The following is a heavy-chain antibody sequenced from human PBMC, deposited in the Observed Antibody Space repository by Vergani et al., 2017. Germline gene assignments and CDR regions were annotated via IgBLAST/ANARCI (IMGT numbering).Heavy chain of an antibody. J-gene: IGHJ5*02. CDR2: IYYSGST. V-gene: IGHV4-59*01. CDR1: GGSISSYY. Sequence: QVQLQESGPGLVKPSETLSLTCTVSGGSISSYYWSWIRQPLGKGLEWIGYIYYSGSTNYNPSLKSRVTISVDTSKNQFSLKLSSVTTADTAVYYCARGGLARYYDFWSGQGWFDPWGQGTLVTVSS. CDR3: ARGGLARYYDFWSGQGWFDP. D-gene: IGHD3-3*01.